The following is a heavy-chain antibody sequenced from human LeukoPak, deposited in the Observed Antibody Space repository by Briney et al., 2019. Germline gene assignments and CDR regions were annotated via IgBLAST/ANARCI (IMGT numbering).Heavy chain of an antibody. CDR1: GFSFTTHW. Sequence: GGSLRLSRAASGFSFTTHWMTWVRQAPGKGLEWVANIKEDGSQKHYVDSVKGRFTISRDNAKNSLYLQMDSLRAEDTAVYYCAEGGSYSDYWGQGTLVTVSS. J-gene: IGHJ4*02. V-gene: IGHV3-7*01. CDR2: IKEDGSQK. CDR3: AEGGSYSDY. D-gene: IGHD2-21*01.